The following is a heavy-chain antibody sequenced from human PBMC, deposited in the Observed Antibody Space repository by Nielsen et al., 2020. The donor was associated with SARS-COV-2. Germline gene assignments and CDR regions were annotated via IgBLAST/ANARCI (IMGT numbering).Heavy chain of an antibody. D-gene: IGHD2-2*01. CDR2: FDPEDGET. J-gene: IGHJ6*02. CDR3: RVVPAAIPYYYYGMDV. Sequence: WVRQAPGQGLEWMGGFDPEDGETIYAQKFQGRVTMTEDTSTDTAYMELSSLRSEDTAVYYCRVVPAAIPYYYYGMDVWGQGTTVTVSS. V-gene: IGHV1-24*01.